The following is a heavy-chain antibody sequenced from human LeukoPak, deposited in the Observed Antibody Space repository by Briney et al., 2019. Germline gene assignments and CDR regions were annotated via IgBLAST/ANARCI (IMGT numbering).Heavy chain of an antibody. CDR3: AKGSGYDFWSHPDYFDY. CDR2: ISWNSGSI. V-gene: IGHV3-9*03. J-gene: IGHJ4*02. D-gene: IGHD3/OR15-3a*01. CDR1: GFTFDDYA. Sequence: PGGSLRLSCAASGFTFDDYAMHWVRQAPGKGLEWVSGISWNSGSIGYADSVKGRFTISRDNAKNSLYLQMNSLRAEDMALYYCAKGSGYDFWSHPDYFDYWGQGTLVTVSS.